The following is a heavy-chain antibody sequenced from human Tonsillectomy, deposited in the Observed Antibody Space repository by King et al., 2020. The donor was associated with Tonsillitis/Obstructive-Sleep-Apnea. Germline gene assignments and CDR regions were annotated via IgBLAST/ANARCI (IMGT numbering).Heavy chain of an antibody. CDR1: GYTFSRNY. CDR2: INPSDSIT. CDR3: VRDDKDGRHFDY. Sequence: QLVQSGAEVKKPGASVRVSCKASGYTFSRNYIHWVRRAPGQGLEWMGIINPSDSITTYAQKFQGRVTMTRDTSTITVNMQLSRLTSEDTAVYYCVRDDKDGRHFDYWGQRSLVTVSS. J-gene: IGHJ4*02. D-gene: IGHD2-15*01. V-gene: IGHV1-46*01.